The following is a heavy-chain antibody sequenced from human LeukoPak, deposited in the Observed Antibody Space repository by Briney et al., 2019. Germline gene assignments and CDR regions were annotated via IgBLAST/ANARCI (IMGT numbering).Heavy chain of an antibody. CDR2: IIPIFGTA. V-gene: IGHV1-69*05. D-gene: IGHD1-26*01. J-gene: IGHJ3*02. Sequence: SVKVSCKASGGTFSSYAISWVRQAPGQGLEWMGGIIPIFGTANYAQKFQGRVTITTDESTSTAYMELSSLRSEDTAVYYCARAGVGSYYSYYDAFDIWGQGTMITVSS. CDR1: GGTFSSYA. CDR3: ARAGVGSYYSYYDAFDI.